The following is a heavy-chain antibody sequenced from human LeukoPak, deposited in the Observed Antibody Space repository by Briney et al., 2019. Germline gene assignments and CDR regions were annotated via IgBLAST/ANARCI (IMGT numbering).Heavy chain of an antibody. CDR3: VAGYSSSWQTDY. D-gene: IGHD6-13*01. J-gene: IGHJ4*02. CDR1: GFTFDDYA. CDR2: ISWNSGSI. V-gene: IGHV3-9*01. Sequence: GRSLRLSCAASGFTFDDYAMHWVRQAPGKGLEWVSGISWNSGSIGYADSVKGRFTISRDNAKNSLYLQMNSLRAEDTALYYCVAGYSSSWQTDYWGQGTLVTVSS.